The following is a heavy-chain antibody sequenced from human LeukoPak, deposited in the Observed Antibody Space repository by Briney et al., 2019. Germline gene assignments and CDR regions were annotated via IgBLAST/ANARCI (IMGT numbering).Heavy chain of an antibody. V-gene: IGHV2-70*11. CDR1: GFALSTSGMC. Sequence: SGPALVKPTQTLTLTCTFSGFALSTSGMCVGWIRQPPGKALEWLARIDWDDDKYYSTSLKTRLTISKDTSKNQVVLTMTNMDPVDTATYYCARSMIAVAGTYFDYWGQGTLVTVSS. CDR2: IDWDDDK. CDR3: ARSMIAVAGTYFDY. J-gene: IGHJ4*02. D-gene: IGHD6-19*01.